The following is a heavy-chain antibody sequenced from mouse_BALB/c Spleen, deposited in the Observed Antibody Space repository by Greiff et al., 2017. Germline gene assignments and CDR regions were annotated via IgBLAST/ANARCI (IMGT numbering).Heavy chain of an antibody. J-gene: IGHJ2*01. V-gene: IGHV14-3*02. CDR1: GFNFKDTY. CDR2: IDTANGNT. CDR3: ARGVYFDY. Sequence: VQLQQSGAEFVKPGVSVKLSCTASGFNFKDTYMHWVQQRPEQSLEWIGSIDTANGNTKYDPKFQGKTTITADTSSNTAYLQLSSLTSEDTAVYYCARGVYFDYWGQGTTLTVSS.